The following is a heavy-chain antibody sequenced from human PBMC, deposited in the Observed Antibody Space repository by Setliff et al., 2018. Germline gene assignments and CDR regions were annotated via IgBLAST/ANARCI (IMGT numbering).Heavy chain of an antibody. Sequence: EASVKVSCKASGGTFSSYAINWVRQATGQGLEWMGWMNPNSGNTGYAQKFQGRVTITRNTSISTAYMELSSLRSEDTAVYYCARGRRGNYDFWSGYSNWFDPWGQGTLVTVPQ. CDR1: GGTFSSYA. J-gene: IGHJ5*02. CDR2: MNPNSGNT. CDR3: ARGRRGNYDFWSGYSNWFDP. D-gene: IGHD3-3*01. V-gene: IGHV1-8*03.